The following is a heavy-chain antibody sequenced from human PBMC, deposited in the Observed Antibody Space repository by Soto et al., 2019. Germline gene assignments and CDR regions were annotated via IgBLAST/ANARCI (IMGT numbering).Heavy chain of an antibody. CDR1: GFTFSHAL. D-gene: IGHD2-21*01. Sequence: GSLRLSCAASGFTFSHALMNWVRQAPGKGLEWVGRIKSKTDGGTTDYAAPAKGRFTISRDDSKNTLYLQMNSLKTEDTAVYYCTTDHISLNYYYYYGMDVWGQGTTVTVSS. V-gene: IGHV3-15*07. CDR3: TTDHISLNYYYYYGMDV. CDR2: IKSKTDGGTT. J-gene: IGHJ6*02.